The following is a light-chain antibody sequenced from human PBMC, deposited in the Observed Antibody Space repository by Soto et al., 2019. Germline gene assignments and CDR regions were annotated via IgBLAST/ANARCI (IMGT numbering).Light chain of an antibody. CDR2: SNN. CDR1: SSNIGSNT. Sequence: QSVLTQPPSASGAPGQRVTISCSGSSSNIGSNTVNWYQQLPGTAPKLLIYSNNQRPSGVPGRFSGSKSVTSASLAISGLQSEDEADYYCEAWDDSLNGRVFGTGTKVTVL. CDR3: EAWDDSLNGRV. J-gene: IGLJ1*01. V-gene: IGLV1-44*01.